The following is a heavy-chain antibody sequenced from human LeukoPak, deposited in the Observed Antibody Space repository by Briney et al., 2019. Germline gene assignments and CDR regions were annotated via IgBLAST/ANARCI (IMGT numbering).Heavy chain of an antibody. V-gene: IGHV1-69-2*01. CDR2: VDPEDGET. Sequence: ASVKISCKVSGYTLTDYYMHWVQQAPGKGLEWMGLVDPEDGETIYAEKFQGRVTITADTSTDTAYMELSSLRSEDTAVYYCATASDGFRNMDVWGKGTTVTVSS. CDR1: GYTLTDYY. CDR3: ATASDGFRNMDV. J-gene: IGHJ6*03. D-gene: IGHD3-10*01.